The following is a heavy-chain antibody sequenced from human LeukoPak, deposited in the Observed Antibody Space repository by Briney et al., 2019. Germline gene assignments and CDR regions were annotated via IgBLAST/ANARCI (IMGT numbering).Heavy chain of an antibody. J-gene: IGHJ4*02. CDR1: GFTFSSYA. CDR2: ISYDGSNK. CDR3: ARGPLYTSGWYEDGTIHLNY. Sequence: GRSLRLSCAASGFTFSSYAMHWVRQAPGKGLEWVAVISYDGSNKYYADSVKGRFTISRDNSKNTLYLQMNSLRAEDTALYYCARGPLYTSGWYEDGTIHLNYWGQGTLVTVSS. V-gene: IGHV3-30-3*01. D-gene: IGHD6-19*01.